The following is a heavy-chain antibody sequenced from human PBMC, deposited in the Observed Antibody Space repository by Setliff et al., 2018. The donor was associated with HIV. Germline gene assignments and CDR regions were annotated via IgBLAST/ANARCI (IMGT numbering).Heavy chain of an antibody. CDR2: ISGHNGDT. CDR1: GYSFTTYG. J-gene: IGHJ4*02. CDR3: ASLEGLEKTRGEESDS. Sequence: ASVKVSCKAFGYSFTTYGITWVRQAPGQGLEWMGWISGHNGDTHYAQKVQDRVSMTADTSTSTAYMELSSLTSEDTAIYYCASLEGLEKTRGEESDSWGQGTLVTVSS. V-gene: IGHV1-18*04. D-gene: IGHD3-3*01.